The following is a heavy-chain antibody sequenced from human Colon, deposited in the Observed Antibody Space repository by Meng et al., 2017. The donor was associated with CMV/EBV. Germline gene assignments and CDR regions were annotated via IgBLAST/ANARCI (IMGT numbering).Heavy chain of an antibody. CDR2: TNEDGTIT. Sequence: VRLVESGGGLVRPGGSLRLSCAASGFTFSRFWMHWVRQAPGKGLVWVSRTNEDGTITNYADSVKGRFTISRDNAENTLYFQMNSLRAEDTAVYYCARDLSGASDFWGQGTLVTVSS. CDR1: GFTFSRFW. J-gene: IGHJ4*02. V-gene: IGHV3-74*01. D-gene: IGHD7-27*01. CDR3: ARDLSGASDF.